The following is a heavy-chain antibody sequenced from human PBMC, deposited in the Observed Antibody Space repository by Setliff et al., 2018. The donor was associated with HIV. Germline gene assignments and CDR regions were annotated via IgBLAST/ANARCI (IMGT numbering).Heavy chain of an antibody. CDR2: IYYSGST. CDR1: GGSISSGGYY. CDR3: ARVVGLSALDY. V-gene: IGHV4-31*03. D-gene: IGHD2-21*01. Sequence: SETLSLTCTVSGGSISSGGYYWSWIRQHPGKGLEYIGYIYYSGSTYYSPSLKRRLTISIDTSKNQFSLRLNSVTAADTAVYYCARVVGLSALDYWGQGTLVTVSS. J-gene: IGHJ4*02.